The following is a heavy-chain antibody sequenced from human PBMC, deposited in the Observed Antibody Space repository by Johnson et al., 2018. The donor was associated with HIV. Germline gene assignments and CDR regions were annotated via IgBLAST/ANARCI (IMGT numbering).Heavy chain of an antibody. D-gene: IGHD4-17*01. V-gene: IGHV3-30-3*01. CDR1: GFTFSSYA. J-gene: IGHJ3*02. CDR3: ARGEDGVDAFDI. Sequence: QVQLVESGGGVVQPGRSLRLSCAASGFTFSSYAMHWVRQAPGKGLEWVAVISYDGSNKYYADSVKGRFTISRDNSKNTLYLQMNSLRAEDTAVYYCARGEDGVDAFDIWGQGTMDTVSS. CDR2: ISYDGSNK.